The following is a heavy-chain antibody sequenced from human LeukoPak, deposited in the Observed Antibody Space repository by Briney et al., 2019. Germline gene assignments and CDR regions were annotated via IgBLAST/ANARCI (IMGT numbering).Heavy chain of an antibody. Sequence: GESLKISCKGSGYSFTSYWIGWVRQMPGKGLEWMGIIYPGDSDTRYSPSFQGQVTISADKSISTAYLQWSSLKASDTAMYYCARAVEMATIDDRGFDYWGQGTLVTVSS. J-gene: IGHJ4*02. D-gene: IGHD5-24*01. CDR2: IYPGDSDT. CDR3: ARAVEMATIDDRGFDY. CDR1: GYSFTSYW. V-gene: IGHV5-51*01.